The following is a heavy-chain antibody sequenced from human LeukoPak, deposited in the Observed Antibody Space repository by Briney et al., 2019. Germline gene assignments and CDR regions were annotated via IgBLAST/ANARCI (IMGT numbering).Heavy chain of an antibody. V-gene: IGHV1-2*02. CDR1: GYTFTSYG. D-gene: IGHD3-10*01. CDR2: INPNSGGT. Sequence: ASVKVSCXASGYTFTSYGISWVRLAPGQGLEWMGWINPNSGGTNYAQKFQGRVTMTRDTSISTAYLELSRLRSDDTAVYYCARGLNAVGSLLWFGEYWYFDLWGRGTLVTVSS. CDR3: ARGLNAVGSLLWFGEYWYFDL. J-gene: IGHJ2*01.